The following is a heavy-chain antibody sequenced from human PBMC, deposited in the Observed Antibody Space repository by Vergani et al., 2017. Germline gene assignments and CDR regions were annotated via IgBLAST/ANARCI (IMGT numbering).Heavy chain of an antibody. CDR3: SYGMDV. CDR2: LYVVGTS. V-gene: IGHV3-66*01. CDR1: GFSVSDNY. Sequence: EVRLVDSGGGLVQPGGSLRLSCAASGFSVSDNYMSWVRQAPGKGLEWVSILYVVGTSDYADPVKGRFTVSRDISKNTLHLQLNSLRVEDTAVYFCSYGMDVCWQESTVIVSS. J-gene: IGHJ6*01.